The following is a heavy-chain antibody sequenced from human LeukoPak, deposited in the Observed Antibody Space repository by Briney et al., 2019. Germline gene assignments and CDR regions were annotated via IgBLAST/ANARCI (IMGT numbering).Heavy chain of an antibody. V-gene: IGHV4-31*03. D-gene: IGHD1-26*01. CDR2: IYYSGST. CDR3: AREGGGLVGAPGNYYYYMDV. Sequence: SETLSLTCTVSGGSIGSGGYYWSWIRQPPGKGLAWIGYIYYSGSTYYNPSLKSRVTISVDTSKNQFCLKLSSVTAADTAVYYCAREGGGLVGAPGNYYYYMDVWGKGTTVTVSS. CDR1: GGSIGSGGYY. J-gene: IGHJ6*03.